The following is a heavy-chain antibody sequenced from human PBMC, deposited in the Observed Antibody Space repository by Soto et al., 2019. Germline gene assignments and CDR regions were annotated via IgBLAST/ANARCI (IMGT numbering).Heavy chain of an antibody. CDR3: ARDRSYSLDV. CDR2: INSDGSST. Sequence: EVQLVESGGGLLQPGGSLRLSCAVSGSTFSNDWMHWVRQAPGKGLVWVSHINSDGSSTNYADFVRGRITIARDNAKTAVYLQINSLRADDTAVYYCARDRSYSLDVWGQGTTVTVSS. V-gene: IGHV3-74*01. CDR1: GSTFSNDW. J-gene: IGHJ6*02.